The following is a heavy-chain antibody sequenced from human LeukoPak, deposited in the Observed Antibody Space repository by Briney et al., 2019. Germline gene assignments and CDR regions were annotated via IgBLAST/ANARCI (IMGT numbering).Heavy chain of an antibody. CDR2: ISYDGVVK. CDR1: GFAFSTKA. J-gene: IGHJ4*02. CDR3: ARDFSTKYSAVY. Sequence: GGSLGLSSAASGFAFSTKAVHWVGQAPGKALEWLTFISYDGVVKYYIDSVKGRFTISRDNSKNTLYLQMNSLRAEDTSLYYCARDFSTKYSAVYWGQGTLVTVSS. D-gene: IGHD2/OR15-2a*01. V-gene: IGHV3-30*10.